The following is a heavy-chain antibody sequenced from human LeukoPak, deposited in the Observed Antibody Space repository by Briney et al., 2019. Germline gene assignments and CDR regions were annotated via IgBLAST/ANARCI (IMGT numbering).Heavy chain of an antibody. Sequence: PGGSLRLSCAASGFTFSSYSTNWVRQAPGKGLVWVSRIDGDGSTTSYADSVKGRFTISRDNAKNTLYLQMNSLRAEDTAVYHCARSSGYVDYWGQGTLVTVSS. CDR2: IDGDGSTT. J-gene: IGHJ4*02. D-gene: IGHD2-15*01. CDR3: ARSSGYVDY. CDR1: GFTFSSYS. V-gene: IGHV3-74*01.